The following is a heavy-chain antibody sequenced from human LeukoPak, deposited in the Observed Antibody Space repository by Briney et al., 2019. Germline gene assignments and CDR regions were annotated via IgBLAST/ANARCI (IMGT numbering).Heavy chain of an antibody. Sequence: GSLRLSCAASGFTFSDYYMSWIRQPPGKGLEWIGEINHSGSTNYNPSLKSRVTISVDTSKYQFSLKLSSVTAADTAVYYCASSNCSGGSCYSGYWGQGTLVTVSS. V-gene: IGHV4-34*01. D-gene: IGHD2-15*01. CDR2: INHSGST. CDR3: ASSNCSGGSCYSGY. CDR1: GFTFSDYY. J-gene: IGHJ4*02.